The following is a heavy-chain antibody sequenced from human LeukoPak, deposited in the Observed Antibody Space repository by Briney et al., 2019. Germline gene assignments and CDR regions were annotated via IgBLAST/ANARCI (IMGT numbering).Heavy chain of an antibody. CDR2: PSGSGGGT. CDR3: AKDRTPYSRSGGYYLGAFDL. V-gene: IGHV3-23*01. J-gene: IGHJ3*01. D-gene: IGHD3-10*01. CDR1: GLSFSSYA. Sequence: GGSLRLSCAASGLSFSSYAMTWVRRAPGKGLVWVSSPSGSGGGTWYAGAVKGRFTISRDNSNNVMYLQMNSLRAEDTAVYYCAKDRTPYSRSGGYYLGAFDLWGHGTMVTVSS.